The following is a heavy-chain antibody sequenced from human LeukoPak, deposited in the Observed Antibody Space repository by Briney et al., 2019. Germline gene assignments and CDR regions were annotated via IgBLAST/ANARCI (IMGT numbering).Heavy chain of an antibody. V-gene: IGHV4-59*01. D-gene: IGHD1-26*01. Sequence: SETLSLXCTVSGGSNSSYYWSWIRQPPGKGLEWIGYIYYSGSTNYNPSLKSRVTISVDTSKNQFSLKLSSVTAADTAVYYCARGVEARELLSYYFDYWGQGTLVTVSS. CDR3: ARGVEARELLSYYFDY. J-gene: IGHJ4*02. CDR2: IYYSGST. CDR1: GGSNSSYY.